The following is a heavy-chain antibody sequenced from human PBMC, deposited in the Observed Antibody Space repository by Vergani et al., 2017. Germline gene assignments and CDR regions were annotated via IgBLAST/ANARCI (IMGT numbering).Heavy chain of an antibody. CDR3: ARDRCSSTSCYGAY. V-gene: IGHV3-7*01. Sequence: EVQLVESGGGLVQPGGSLRLSCAASGFTFSSYWMSWVRQAPGKGLEWVANIKKDGSEKYNVDSVKGRFTISRDNAKNSLYLQMNSLRAEDTAVYYCARDRCSSTSCYGAYWGQGTLVTVSS. J-gene: IGHJ4*02. CDR1: GFTFSSYW. D-gene: IGHD2-2*01. CDR2: IKKDGSEK.